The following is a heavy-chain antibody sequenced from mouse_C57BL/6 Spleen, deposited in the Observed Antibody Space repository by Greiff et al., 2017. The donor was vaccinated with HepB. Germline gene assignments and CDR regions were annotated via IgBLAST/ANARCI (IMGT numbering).Heavy chain of an antibody. CDR1: GYTFTSYW. Sequence: VQLQQPGAELVKPGASVKMSCKASGYTFTSYWMTWVKQRPGQGLEWIGDIYPGSGSTNYNEKFKSKATLTVDTSSSTAYMQLSSPTSEDSAVYSWARGGYFEVWGTGTTVTVSS. J-gene: IGHJ1*03. V-gene: IGHV1-55*01. CDR2: IYPGSGST. CDR3: ARGGYFEV.